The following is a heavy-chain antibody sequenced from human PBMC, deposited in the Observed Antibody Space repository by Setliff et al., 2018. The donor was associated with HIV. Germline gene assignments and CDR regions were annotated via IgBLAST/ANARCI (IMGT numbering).Heavy chain of an antibody. D-gene: IGHD3-10*01. J-gene: IGHJ4*02. CDR2: INPNNGGT. Sequence: ASVKVSCKASGYTFTGYYLHWVRLAPGQGLEWMGRINPNNGGTNYAQRFQGSVTMTRDTSISTAYMELSRLRSDDTAVYYCARERNYYGSGSYLDYWGQGTLVTVSS. V-gene: IGHV1-2*06. CDR3: ARERNYYGSGSYLDY. CDR1: GYTFTGYY.